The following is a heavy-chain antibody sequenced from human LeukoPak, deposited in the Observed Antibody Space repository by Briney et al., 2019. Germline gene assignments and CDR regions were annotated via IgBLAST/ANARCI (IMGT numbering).Heavy chain of an antibody. CDR1: GYSISSGYY. CDR3: ARDRQWELLYYYYMDV. CDR2: IYHSGST. J-gene: IGHJ6*03. V-gene: IGHV4-38-2*02. Sequence: SETLSLTCTVSGYSISSGYYWGWIRQPPGKGLEWIGSIYHSGSTYYNPSLKSRVTISVDTSKNQFSLKLSSVTAADTAVYYCARDRQWELLYYYYMDVWGKGTTVTVSS. D-gene: IGHD1-26*01.